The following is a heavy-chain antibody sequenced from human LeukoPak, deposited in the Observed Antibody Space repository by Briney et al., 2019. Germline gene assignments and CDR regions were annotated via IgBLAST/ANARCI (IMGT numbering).Heavy chain of an antibody. V-gene: IGHV4-59*01. J-gene: IGHJ6*03. Sequence: SETLSLTCTVSGGSISSYYWSWIRQPPGKGLEWIGYIYYSGSTNYNPSLKSRVTISVDTSKNQFSLKLSSVTAADTAVYYCARDQYCSSTSCYYYYMDVWGKGPTVTVSS. CDR2: IYYSGST. CDR3: ARDQYCSSTSCYYYYMDV. CDR1: GGSISSYY. D-gene: IGHD2-2*01.